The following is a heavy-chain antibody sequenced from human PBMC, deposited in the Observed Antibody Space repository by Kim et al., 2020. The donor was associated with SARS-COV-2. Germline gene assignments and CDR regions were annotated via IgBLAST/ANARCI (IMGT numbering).Heavy chain of an antibody. D-gene: IGHD1-26*01. J-gene: IGHJ5*02. Sequence: PSLKRRVTMSVDTSKNQFSLKLSSVTAADTAVYYCARDRGWELLSGWFDPWGQGTLVTVSS. V-gene: IGHV4-4*07. CDR3: ARDRGWELLSGWFDP.